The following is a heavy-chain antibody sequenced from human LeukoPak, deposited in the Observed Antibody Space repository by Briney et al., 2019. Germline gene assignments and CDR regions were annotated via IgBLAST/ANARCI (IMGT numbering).Heavy chain of an antibody. CDR3: ARGGITMVRGVIIPTQLVYFDY. CDR1: GGSFSGYY. V-gene: IGHV4-34*01. J-gene: IGHJ4*02. Sequence: PSETLSLTCAVYGGSFSGYYWSWIRQPPGKGLEWIGEINHSGSTNYNPSLKSRVTISVDTSKNQFSLKLSSVAAADTAVYCCARGGITMVRGVIIPTQLVYFDYWGQGTLVTVSS. CDR2: INHSGST. D-gene: IGHD3-10*01.